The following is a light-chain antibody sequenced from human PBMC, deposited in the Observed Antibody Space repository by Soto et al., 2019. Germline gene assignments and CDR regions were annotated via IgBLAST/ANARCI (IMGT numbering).Light chain of an antibody. V-gene: IGLV2-14*03. CDR1: SSDVGGYNY. CDR3: ASFTSTYSYV. CDR2: HVT. Sequence: QSVLTQPASVSGSPGQSITISCTGTSSDVGGYNYVSWYQHHPGKAPKLMIYHVTVRPSGVSNRFSGSKSDDTASLTISGLQAEDEADYYCASFTSTYSYVFGTGTKVTAL. J-gene: IGLJ1*01.